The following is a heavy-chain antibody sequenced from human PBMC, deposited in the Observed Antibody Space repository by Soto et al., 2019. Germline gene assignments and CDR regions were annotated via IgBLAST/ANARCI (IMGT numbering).Heavy chain of an antibody. V-gene: IGHV3-21*01. Sequence: GGSLRLSCAASGFSFNDYSINWVRQAPGKGLEWVSSISSNSNYKYYTASVKGRFTICRDYVKHSVVLQMDSLKSEDTAVYYCARFAEKGYSYGPYYFDLWGQGSLVTVS. CDR1: GFSFNDYS. CDR3: ARFAEKGYSYGPYYFDL. CDR2: ISSNSNYK. J-gene: IGHJ4*02. D-gene: IGHD5-18*01.